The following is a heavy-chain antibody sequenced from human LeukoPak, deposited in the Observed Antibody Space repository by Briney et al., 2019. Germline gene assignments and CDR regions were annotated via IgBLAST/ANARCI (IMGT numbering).Heavy chain of an antibody. D-gene: IGHD6-13*01. V-gene: IGHV3-48*01. CDR3: ARGPAADGTWWFDP. Sequence: PGGSLRLSCTASGFTFGDYVMSWVRQAPGKGLEWVSYISSSSRTKYYADSVKGRFTISRDNAKNSLYLQMNSLRAEDTAVYYCARGPAADGTWWFDPWGQGTLVTVSS. CDR2: ISSSSRTK. CDR1: GFTFGDYV. J-gene: IGHJ5*02.